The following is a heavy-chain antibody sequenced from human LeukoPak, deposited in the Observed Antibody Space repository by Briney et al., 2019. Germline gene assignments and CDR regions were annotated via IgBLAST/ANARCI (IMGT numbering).Heavy chain of an antibody. V-gene: IGHV3-23*01. CDR2: ISGSGGST. D-gene: IGHD6-13*01. Sequence: PGGSLRLSCAASGFTFSSYAMSWVRQAPGEGREWVSAISGSGGSTYYADSVKGRFTLPRDNSKNTLYQKINSLRAEHTAVYYCATQRHSSSWYAKPDLDNWGQGTLVTVSS. CDR1: GFTFSSYA. CDR3: ATQRHSSSWYAKPDLDN. J-gene: IGHJ4*02.